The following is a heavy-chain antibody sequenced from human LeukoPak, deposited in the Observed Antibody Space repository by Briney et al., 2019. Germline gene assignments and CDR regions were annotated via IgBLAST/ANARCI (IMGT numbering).Heavy chain of an antibody. CDR1: GFTFSSYG. J-gene: IGHJ4*02. D-gene: IGHD3-10*01. Sequence: GGSLRLSCAASGFTFSSYGMHWVRQAPGKGLEWVSVISATAGTTFFADSAKGRFPISRDNSKNTVYLKMNSLRAEDTAVYYCAKKMGSGSYPLDYWGQGTLVTVSS. CDR2: ISATAGTT. V-gene: IGHV3-23*01. CDR3: AKKMGSGSYPLDY.